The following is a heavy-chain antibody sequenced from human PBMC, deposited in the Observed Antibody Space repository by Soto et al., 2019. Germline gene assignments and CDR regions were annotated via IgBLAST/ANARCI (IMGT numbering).Heavy chain of an antibody. J-gene: IGHJ4*02. V-gene: IGHV1-3*01. Sequence: ASVKVSCKASGYTFTSYYMHGVRQAPGQRLEWMGRINAINGITNYAQKFQGRVTITVDKSTSTAYMELSSLRSEDTAVYYCARARYYDSSEIFDYWGQGTLVTVSS. CDR3: ARARYYDSSEIFDY. CDR2: INAINGIT. CDR1: GYTFTSYY. D-gene: IGHD3-22*01.